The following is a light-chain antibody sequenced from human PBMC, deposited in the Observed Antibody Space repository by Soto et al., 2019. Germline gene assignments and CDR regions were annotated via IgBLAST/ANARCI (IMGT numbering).Light chain of an antibody. Sequence: QSALTQPASVSGSPGQSITISCTGTSSDVGGYNNVSWYQQHQGKAPKLMIYDVSNRPSGVSNRFSGSKSGNTASLTISGLQAEDEADYYCSSYTSSSTLYVFGTGTKVTVL. CDR2: DVS. V-gene: IGLV2-14*01. CDR3: SSYTSSSTLYV. J-gene: IGLJ1*01. CDR1: SSDVGGYNN.